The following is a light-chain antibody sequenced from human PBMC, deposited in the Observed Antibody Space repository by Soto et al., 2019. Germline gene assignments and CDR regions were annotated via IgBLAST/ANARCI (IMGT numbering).Light chain of an antibody. J-gene: IGKJ4*01. CDR3: QQRYSTPLT. V-gene: IGKV1-39*01. Sequence: DIQMTQSPSSLSASIGDRVTITCRASQSISSYLNWYQQKPGKAPKLLIYAASSLQSGVPSRFSGSGSGTDFTLTISSLQPDDFATYYCQQRYSTPLTFGGGTKVDIK. CDR2: AAS. CDR1: QSISSY.